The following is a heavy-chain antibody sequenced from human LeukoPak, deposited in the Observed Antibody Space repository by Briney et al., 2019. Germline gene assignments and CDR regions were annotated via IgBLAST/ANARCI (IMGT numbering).Heavy chain of an antibody. V-gene: IGHV1-2*02. CDR2: INPNSGGT. D-gene: IGHD6-13*01. CDR1: GYTFTGYY. CDR3: ARHEMSAAAGLYFDY. Sequence: ASVKVSCKASGYTFTGYYMHWVRQAPGQGLEWMGWINPNSGGTNYAQKFQGRVTMTRDTSISTAYMELSRLRSDDTAVYYCARHEMSAAAGLYFDYWGQGTLVTVSS. J-gene: IGHJ4*02.